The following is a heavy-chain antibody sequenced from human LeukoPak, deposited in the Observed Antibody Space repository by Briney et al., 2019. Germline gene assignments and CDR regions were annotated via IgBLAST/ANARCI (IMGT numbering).Heavy chain of an antibody. V-gene: IGHV3-73*01. CDR1: GFTVSGSA. CDR2: IRSKGNSFAT. D-gene: IGHD2-2*01. J-gene: IGHJ5*02. CDR3: TLGYCNRTSCYPRFDP. Sequence: GGSLRLSCAASGFTVSGSAVHWVRQASGKGLEWVGRIRSKGNSFATAYAASVKGRFTISRDDSKNTAYLQMNSLKTEDTAVYYCTLGYCNRTSCYPRFDPWGQGTLVTVSS.